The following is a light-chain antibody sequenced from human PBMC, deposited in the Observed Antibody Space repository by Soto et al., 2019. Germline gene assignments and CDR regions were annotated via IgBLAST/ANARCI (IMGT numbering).Light chain of an antibody. V-gene: IGKV3-20*01. J-gene: IGKJ1*01. CDR3: QQYGGSSWT. Sequence: EIVLTHFSDPLSFSPVERAALSCRASQSVSSSYLAWYHHKPGQAPRLLIFGASSRATGIPDRFSGSGSGTDFTLTISRLEPEDFAVYYCQQYGGSSWTFGQGTKVDIK. CDR2: GAS. CDR1: QSVSSSY.